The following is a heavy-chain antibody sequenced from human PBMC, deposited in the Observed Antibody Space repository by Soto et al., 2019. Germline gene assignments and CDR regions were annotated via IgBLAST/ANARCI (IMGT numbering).Heavy chain of an antibody. CDR1: GYTFSSHG. D-gene: IGHD3-22*01. J-gene: IGHJ4*02. V-gene: IGHV1-18*04. CDR2: ISASNGNT. CDR3: ARMYYDSSSYLHY. Sequence: QVQLVQSGAEVKKPGASVKVSCKASGYTFSSHGFSWVRQAPGQGLEWMGWISASNGNTNFAQKFQARVTMTADTSASTAYMDLRSLRSDDTAVYYCARMYYDSSSYLHYWGQGTLVTVSS.